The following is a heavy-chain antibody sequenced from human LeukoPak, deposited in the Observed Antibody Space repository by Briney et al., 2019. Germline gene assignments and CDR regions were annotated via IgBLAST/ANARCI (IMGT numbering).Heavy chain of an antibody. Sequence: ASVKVSCKASGYTFTSYYMHWVRQATGQGLEWMGIINPSGGSTSYAQKFQGRVTMTRDTSTSTVYMELSSLRSEATAVYSCARDKSSSGWFDYWGQGTLVTVSS. J-gene: IGHJ4*02. CDR3: ARDKSSSGWFDY. CDR2: INPSGGST. D-gene: IGHD6-19*01. V-gene: IGHV1-46*01. CDR1: GYTFTSYY.